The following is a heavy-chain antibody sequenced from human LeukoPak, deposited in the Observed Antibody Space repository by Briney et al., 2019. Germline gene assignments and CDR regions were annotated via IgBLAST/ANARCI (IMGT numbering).Heavy chain of an antibody. J-gene: IGHJ5*02. CDR1: GGSISSYY. CDR3: ARGGNSPYNWFDP. D-gene: IGHD4-23*01. V-gene: IGHV4-59*01. Sequence: PSETLSLTCTVSGGSISSYYWSWIRQPPGKGLEWIGYIYYSGSTNYNPSLKSRVTISEDTSKNQFSLKLSSATAADTAVYYCARGGNSPYNWFDPWGQGTLVTVSS. CDR2: IYYSGST.